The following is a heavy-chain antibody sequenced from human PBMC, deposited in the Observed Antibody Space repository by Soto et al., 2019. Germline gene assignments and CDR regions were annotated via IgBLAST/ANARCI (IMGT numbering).Heavy chain of an antibody. CDR2: IIPILGIA. CDR1: GGTFSSYT. Sequence: QVQLVQSGTEVKKPGSSVKVSCKASGGTFSSYTISWVRQAPGQGLEWMGRIIPILGIANYAQKFQGRVTITADKSTSTAYMELSSLRSEDTAVYYCANIWFGEDACVGPTEFDYCGQGTLVTVSS. J-gene: IGHJ4*02. D-gene: IGHD3-10*01. V-gene: IGHV1-69*02. CDR3: ANIWFGEDACVGPTEFDY.